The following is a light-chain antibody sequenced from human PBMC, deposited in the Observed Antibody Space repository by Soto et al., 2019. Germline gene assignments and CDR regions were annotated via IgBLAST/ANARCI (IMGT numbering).Light chain of an antibody. J-gene: IGKJ1*01. CDR2: GAS. CDR3: QQYGSSRT. CDR1: LSVSSSY. V-gene: IGKV3-20*01. Sequence: EIVLTQSPGTLSLSPGERATLSCRASLSVSSSYLAWYQQKPGQAPRLLIYGASSRATGIPDRFSGSGSGTDFTLTISRLEPEDFAVYYFQQYGSSRTFGPGTKVEIK.